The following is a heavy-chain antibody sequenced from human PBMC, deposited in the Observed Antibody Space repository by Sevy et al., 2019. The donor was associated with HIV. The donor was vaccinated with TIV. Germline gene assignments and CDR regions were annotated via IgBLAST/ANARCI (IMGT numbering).Heavy chain of an antibody. V-gene: IGHV3-23*01. D-gene: IGHD2-2*01. CDR1: GFTFSNYA. J-gene: IGHJ6*02. CDR2: ISRSGGST. Sequence: GGSLRLSCAASGFTFSNYAMSWVRQAPGKGLEWVSSISRSGGSTYYADSVKGRFTISRDNSKNTLHLQMNSLRAEDKAVYYCAKVDVVVPVADYGMDVWGQGTTVTVSS. CDR3: AKVDVVVPVADYGMDV.